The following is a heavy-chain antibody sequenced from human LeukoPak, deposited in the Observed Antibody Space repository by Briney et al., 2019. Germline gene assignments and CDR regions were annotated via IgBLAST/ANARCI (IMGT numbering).Heavy chain of an antibody. CDR3: ARVRAGYCTSTSCYTGMDV. Sequence: PGGSLRLSCAASGFTFSSYGMHWVRQAPGKGLEWVALISHDGSNEYYADSVRGRFTISRDNSKFTLYMQMNSLRAEDTAVYYCARVRAGYCTSTSCYTGMDVWGQGTTVTVSS. V-gene: IGHV3-30*03. CDR1: GFTFSSYG. J-gene: IGHJ6*02. CDR2: ISHDGSNE. D-gene: IGHD2-2*01.